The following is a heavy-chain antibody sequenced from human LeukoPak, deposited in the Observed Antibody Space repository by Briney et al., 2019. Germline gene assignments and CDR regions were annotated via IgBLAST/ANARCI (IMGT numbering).Heavy chain of an antibody. V-gene: IGHV4-59*08. CDR1: GGSMSGYY. J-gene: IGHJ3*02. D-gene: IGHD3-10*01. CDR2: IYYSGNT. CDR3: ARRRDGSGLDEVAFDI. Sequence: SETLSLTCFVSGGSMSGYYWTWIRQPPGKGLQWIGYIYYSGNTNYNPSLKSRLTLSVDTSKNQFSLRLSSVTAADTAVYYRARRRDGSGLDEVAFDIWGQGTTVTVSS.